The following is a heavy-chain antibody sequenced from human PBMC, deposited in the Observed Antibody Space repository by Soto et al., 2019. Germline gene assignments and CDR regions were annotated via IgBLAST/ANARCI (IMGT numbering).Heavy chain of an antibody. V-gene: IGHV1-2*02. D-gene: IGHD1-26*01. CDR2: INPNSGDA. J-gene: IGHJ6*02. Sequence: ASVKVSCKASGYTFTGYYVHWVRQAPGQGLEWMGWINPNSGDAYLAQRFQGRVTMNRDTSIGTAYMELRGLTSDDTAEYYCAKGGAIVAAGTRVYLYNAMDVWGQGTTVTVSS. CDR1: GYTFTGYY. CDR3: AKGGAIVAAGTRVYLYNAMDV.